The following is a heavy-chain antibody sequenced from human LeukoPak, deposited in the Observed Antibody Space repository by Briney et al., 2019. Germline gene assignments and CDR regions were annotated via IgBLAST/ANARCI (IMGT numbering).Heavy chain of an antibody. Sequence: SETLSLTCTVSGGSISSGDYYWSWTRQPPGKGLEWIGYIYYSGSTYYNPSLKSRVTISVDTSKNQFSLKLSSMTAADTAVYYCARDSYRLGMDVWGQGTTVTVSS. CDR3: ARDSYRLGMDV. CDR1: GGSISSGDYY. J-gene: IGHJ6*02. CDR2: IYYSGST. V-gene: IGHV4-30-4*02.